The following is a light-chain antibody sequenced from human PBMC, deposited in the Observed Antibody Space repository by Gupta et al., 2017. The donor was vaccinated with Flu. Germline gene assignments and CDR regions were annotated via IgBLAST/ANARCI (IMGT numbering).Light chain of an antibody. CDR1: QSLLHSNGYNY. CDR3: RQALQNPPKT. J-gene: IGKJ2*01. Sequence: DIVMTQSPLSLPVTPGEPASISCRSSQSLLHSNGYNYLDWYLQKPGQAPQLLIYLGSNRAAGVPDRFSGSGSGTDFTLKISRGEAEDVGVYYCRQALQNPPKTFGQGTKLEIK. V-gene: IGKV2-28*01. CDR2: LGS.